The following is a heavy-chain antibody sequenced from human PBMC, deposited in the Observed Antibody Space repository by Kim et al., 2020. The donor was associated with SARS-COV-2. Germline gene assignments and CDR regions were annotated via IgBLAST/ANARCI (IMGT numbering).Heavy chain of an antibody. CDR3: ARVRTTVNYCFDY. J-gene: IGHJ4*02. Sequence: ASVKVSCKASGYTFTCYSMHWVRQAPGQRLEWMGWINAGTGNTKYSQKFQGRVTITRDTSASTAYLELSSLRSEDTAVYYCARVRTTVNYCFDYWGQGTLVTVSS. D-gene: IGHD4-17*01. CDR2: INAGTGNT. CDR1: GYTFTCYS. V-gene: IGHV1-3*01.